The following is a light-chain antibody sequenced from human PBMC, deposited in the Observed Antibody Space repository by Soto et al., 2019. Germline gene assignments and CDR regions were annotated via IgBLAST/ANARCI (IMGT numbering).Light chain of an antibody. J-gene: IGLJ3*02. Sequence: QSVLTQPPSASGSPGQSVTISCTGTSSDVGGYNYVSWYQQHPGKAPKLMIYEVSKRPSGVPDRFSGSKSGNMASLTVSGLQAEDEADYYCTSYAGDTSLGVLGGGTKVTVL. CDR1: SSDVGGYNY. CDR2: EVS. V-gene: IGLV2-8*01. CDR3: TSYAGDTSLGV.